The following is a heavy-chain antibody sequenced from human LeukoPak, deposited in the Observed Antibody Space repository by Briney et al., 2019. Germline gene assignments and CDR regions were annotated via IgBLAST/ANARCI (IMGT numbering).Heavy chain of an antibody. J-gene: IGHJ6*02. V-gene: IGHV3-48*03. CDR2: ISSSGSTI. Sequence: GGSLRLSCAASGFTFSSYEMNWVRQAPGKGLEWVSYISSSGSTIYYADSVKGRFTISRDNAKNSLYLQMNSLRAEDTAVYYCARDRTYYDFWSGYTDTSYGMYVWGQGTTVTVSS. CDR1: GFTFSSYE. CDR3: ARDRTYYDFWSGYTDTSYGMYV. D-gene: IGHD3-3*01.